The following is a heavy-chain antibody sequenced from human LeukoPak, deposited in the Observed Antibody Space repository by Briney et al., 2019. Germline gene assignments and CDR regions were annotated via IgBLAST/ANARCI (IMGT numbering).Heavy chain of an antibody. Sequence: SQTLSLTCAVSGGSLNSGSYSWSWLRQPPGKGLEWIGFTHHTGSSSHNPSLKSRVTISLEAYNNQFSLRLSSVTAADTAVYYCASLCYGDYISYFDYWGQGIMVSVSS. CDR1: GGSLNSGSYS. V-gene: IGHV4-30-2*01. CDR3: ASLCYGDYISYFDY. D-gene: IGHD4-17*01. J-gene: IGHJ4*02. CDR2: THHTGSS.